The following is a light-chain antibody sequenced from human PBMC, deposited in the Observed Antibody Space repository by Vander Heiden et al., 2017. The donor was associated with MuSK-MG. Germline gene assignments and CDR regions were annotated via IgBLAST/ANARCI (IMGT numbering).Light chain of an antibody. CDR1: SSDVGSYNL. V-gene: IGLV2-23*01. CDR3: CSYAGSSTVV. J-gene: IGLJ3*02. Sequence: QSALTQPASVSGSPGQSITISCTGTSSDVGSYNLVSWYQQHPGKAPKRRSYEGSKRPSGVSNRFSGSKSGNTASLTISGLQAEDEADDYCCSYAGSSTVVFGGGTKLTV. CDR2: EGS.